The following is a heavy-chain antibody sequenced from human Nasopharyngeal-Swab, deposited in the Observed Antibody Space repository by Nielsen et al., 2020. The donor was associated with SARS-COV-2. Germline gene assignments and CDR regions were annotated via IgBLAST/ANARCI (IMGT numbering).Heavy chain of an antibody. J-gene: IGHJ3*02. D-gene: IGHD3-22*01. CDR3: ARETIPYDSSGFDAFDI. CDR2: IYYSGST. V-gene: IGHV4-39*07. Sequence: WIRQPPGKGLEWIGSIYYSGSTYYNPSLKSRVTISVDTSKNQFSLKLSSVTAADTAVYYCARETIPYDSSGFDAFDIWGQGTMVTVS.